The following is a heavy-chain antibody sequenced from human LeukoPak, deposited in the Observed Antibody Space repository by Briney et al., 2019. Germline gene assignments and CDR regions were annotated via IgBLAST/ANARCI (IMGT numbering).Heavy chain of an antibody. V-gene: IGHV3-7*01. D-gene: IGHD3-10*01. CDR1: GFTFSSYS. J-gene: IGHJ6*02. CDR2: IDQDGSEK. CDR3: ARDQETLLLWFGESNYYYGMDV. Sequence: GGSLRLSCAASGFTFSSYSMNWVRQVPGKGLEWVANIDQDGSEKYYVDSVKGRFTISRDNAENSLYLQMNSLRAEDTAVYYCARDQETLLLWFGESNYYYGMDVWGQGTTVTVSS.